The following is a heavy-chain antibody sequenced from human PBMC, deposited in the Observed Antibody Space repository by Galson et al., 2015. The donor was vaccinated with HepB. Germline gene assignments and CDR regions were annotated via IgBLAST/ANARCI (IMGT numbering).Heavy chain of an antibody. CDR2: ISYDGSNK. J-gene: IGHJ4*02. V-gene: IGHV3-30*18. CDR3: AKGLTSIAAAGTQRNY. Sequence: SLRLSCAASGFTFSSYGMHWVRQAPGKGLEWVAVISYDGSNKYYADSVKGRFTISRDNSKNTLYLQMNSLRAEDTAVYYCAKGLTSIAAAGTQRNYWGQGTLVTVSS. D-gene: IGHD6-13*01. CDR1: GFTFSSYG.